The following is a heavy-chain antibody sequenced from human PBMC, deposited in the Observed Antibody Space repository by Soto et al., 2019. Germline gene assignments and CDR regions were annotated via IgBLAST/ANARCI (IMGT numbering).Heavy chain of an antibody. CDR3: ARAHNGFNKAFDI. D-gene: IGHD5-12*01. CDR1: GGSITSGGYY. CDR2: VYSSGRT. Sequence: QLQLQESGPGLVRPSQTLSLTCSVSGGSITSGGYYWGWIRQLPEKGLDWVAYVYSSGRTYYNPSLQSRLSISLVTSKNQFSLILRSVTAADTAVYYGARAHNGFNKAFDIWGQGAMVTVSS. J-gene: IGHJ3*02. V-gene: IGHV4-31*03.